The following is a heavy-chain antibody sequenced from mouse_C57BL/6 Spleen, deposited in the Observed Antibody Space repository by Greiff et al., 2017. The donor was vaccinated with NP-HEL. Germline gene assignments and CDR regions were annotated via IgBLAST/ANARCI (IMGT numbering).Heavy chain of an antibody. Sequence: EVQLQQSGAELVRPGASVKLSCTASGFNIKDDYMHWVKQRPEQGLEWIGWIDPENGDTEYASKFQGKATITADTSSNTAYLQLSSLTSEDTAVYYCTLYYGNSWFAYWGQRTLVTVSA. J-gene: IGHJ3*01. CDR3: TLYYGNSWFAY. V-gene: IGHV14-4*01. D-gene: IGHD2-1*01. CDR2: IDPENGDT. CDR1: GFNIKDDY.